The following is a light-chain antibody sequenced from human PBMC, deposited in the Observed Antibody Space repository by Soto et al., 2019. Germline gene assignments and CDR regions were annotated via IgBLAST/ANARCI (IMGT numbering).Light chain of an antibody. CDR2: GIN. CDR3: QSYDSSLSGSGV. CDR1: SSNIGTGYD. V-gene: IGLV1-40*01. Sequence: QSVLTQPPSVSGAPGQRVTISCTGSSSNIGTGYDVHWYQQLPGTAPKLLIYGINNRPSGVPDRFSGSKSGTSASLAITGLQAEDEADYYCQSYDSSLSGSGVFGGGTKVTVL. J-gene: IGLJ2*01.